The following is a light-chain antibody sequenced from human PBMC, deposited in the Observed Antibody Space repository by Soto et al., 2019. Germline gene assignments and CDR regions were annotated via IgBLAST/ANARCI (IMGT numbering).Light chain of an antibody. V-gene: IGKV1-5*01. CDR2: DAS. J-gene: IGKJ1*01. CDR1: ESIRTW. CDR3: QQYNNYPRT. Sequence: DLQMTQSPFTPSASIGDRVTITCRASESIRTWLAWYQHKPGKAPKFLIYDASSLESGVPSRFSGSGSGTEFTLTISNLQPDDFATYFCQQYNNYPRTFGQGTKVDIK.